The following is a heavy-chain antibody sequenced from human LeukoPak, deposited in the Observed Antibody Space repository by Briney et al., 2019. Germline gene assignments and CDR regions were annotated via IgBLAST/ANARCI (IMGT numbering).Heavy chain of an antibody. CDR3: ARSEYYDFWSGFNWFDP. CDR2: INHSGST. D-gene: IGHD3-3*01. CDR1: GGSFSGYY. J-gene: IGHJ5*02. Sequence: SETLSLTCAVYGGSFSGYYWSWIRQPPGKGLEWIGEINHSGSTNYNPSPKSRVTISVDTSKNQFSLKLSSVTAADTAVYYCARSEYYDFWSGFNWFDPWGQGTLVTVSS. V-gene: IGHV4-34*01.